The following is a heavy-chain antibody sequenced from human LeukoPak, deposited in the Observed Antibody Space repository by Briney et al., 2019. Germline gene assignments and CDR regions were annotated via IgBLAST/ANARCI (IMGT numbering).Heavy chain of an antibody. CDR2: IYYSGST. CDR3: ARRPPGIAAAGNDFDY. J-gene: IGHJ4*02. CDR1: GVSISSSSYD. V-gene: IGHV4-39*01. D-gene: IGHD6-13*01. Sequence: PSETLSLTCTVSGVSISSSSYDWGWIRQPPGKGLDWIGSIYYSGSTYYNPSLKSRVTISVDTSKNQFSLKLSSVTAADTAVYYCARRPPGIAAAGNDFDYWGQGTLVTVSS.